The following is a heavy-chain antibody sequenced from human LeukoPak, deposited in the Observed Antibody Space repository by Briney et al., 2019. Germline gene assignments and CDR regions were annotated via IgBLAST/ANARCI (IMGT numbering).Heavy chain of an antibody. Sequence: SVKVSCRASGGTFNSYAISWVRQAPGQGLEWMGGIIPIFGTANYAQKFQGRVTITTDESTSTAYMELSSLRSEDTAVYYCASVPTYYYGSGSYFDYWGQGTLVTVSS. D-gene: IGHD3-10*01. CDR3: ASVPTYYYGSGSYFDY. V-gene: IGHV1-69*05. CDR2: IIPIFGTA. CDR1: GGTFNSYA. J-gene: IGHJ4*02.